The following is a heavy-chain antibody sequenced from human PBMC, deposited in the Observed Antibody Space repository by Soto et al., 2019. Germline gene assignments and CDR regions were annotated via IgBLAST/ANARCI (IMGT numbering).Heavy chain of an antibody. V-gene: IGHV3-23*01. CDR1: GFSFSSYA. D-gene: IGHD6-19*01. Sequence: EVQLLESGGGLVQPGGSLRLSCAASGFSFSSYAKNWVRQATEKGLEWVSVISGSGDSTYYADSVKGRFTISRDNSKNTLYLQMISLRAEDTAVYYCARRSSGWYFDYLGQGTLVIVSS. CDR3: ARRSSGWYFDY. CDR2: ISGSGDST. J-gene: IGHJ4*02.